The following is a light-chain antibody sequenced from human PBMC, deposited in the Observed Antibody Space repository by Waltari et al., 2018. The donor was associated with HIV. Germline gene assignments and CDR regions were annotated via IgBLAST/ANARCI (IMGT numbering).Light chain of an antibody. Sequence: QSALTQPASVSGSPGQSITISCTGTSSDVGGYIYVSWYQQHPGKAPKLMIYDVSNRPSGFSNRFSGSKSGNTASLTISGLQAEDEADYYCSSYTSSSTYVFGTGTKVTVL. CDR1: SSDVGGYIY. V-gene: IGLV2-14*03. J-gene: IGLJ1*01. CDR2: DVS. CDR3: SSYTSSSTYV.